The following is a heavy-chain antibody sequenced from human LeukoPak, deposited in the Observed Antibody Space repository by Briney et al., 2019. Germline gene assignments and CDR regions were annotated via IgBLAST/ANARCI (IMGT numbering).Heavy chain of an antibody. D-gene: IGHD2-15*01. V-gene: IGHV1-2*02. CDR3: ARELWVAATNYDS. J-gene: IGHJ4*02. CDR1: GYTFTGYY. CDR2: INPNSGGT. Sequence: ASVKVSCKASGYTFTGYYMHWGRQAPGQGLEWMGWINPNSGGTNYSQKFQGRVTMTRDTSISTAYMELSRLRSDDTAVYFCARELWVAATNYDSWGQGTLVTVSS.